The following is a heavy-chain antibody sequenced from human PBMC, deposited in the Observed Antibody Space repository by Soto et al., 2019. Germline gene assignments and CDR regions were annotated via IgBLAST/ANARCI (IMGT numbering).Heavy chain of an antibody. V-gene: IGHV3-23*01. CDR3: AKGAEYYDSSGYYSTYWYFDL. CDR2: ISGSGGST. J-gene: IGHJ2*01. CDR1: GFTFSSYA. Sequence: GGSLRLSRAASGFTFSSYAMSWVRQAPGKGLEWVSAISGSGGSTYYADSVKGRFTISRDNSKNTLYLQMNSLRAEDTAVYYCAKGAEYYDSSGYYSTYWYFDLWGRGSLVTVSS. D-gene: IGHD3-22*01.